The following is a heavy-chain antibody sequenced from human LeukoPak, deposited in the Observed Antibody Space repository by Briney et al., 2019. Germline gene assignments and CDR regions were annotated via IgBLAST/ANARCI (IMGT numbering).Heavy chain of an antibody. CDR3: ARHQGAGEYPFDY. Sequence: ASVKVSCKASGYTFTGYYLHWVRQAPGQGLEWMGWINPNSGGTNYAQKFQGRVTMTRDTSISTAYMELSSLRSDDTADYYCARHQGAGEYPFDYWGQGTLVTVAS. V-gene: IGHV1-2*02. D-gene: IGHD3-16*01. CDR1: GYTFTGYY. CDR2: INPNSGGT. J-gene: IGHJ4*02.